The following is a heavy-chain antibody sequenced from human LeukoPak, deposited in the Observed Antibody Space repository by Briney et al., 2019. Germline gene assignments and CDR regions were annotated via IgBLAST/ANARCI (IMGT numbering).Heavy chain of an antibody. D-gene: IGHD4-17*01. CDR2: ISSSSSYT. Sequence: GGSLRLSCAASGFTFSSYSMNWVRQAPGKGLEWVSSISSSSSYTYYADSVKGRFTISRDNAKNSLYLQMNSLRAEDTAVYYCARVTVTTEYYFDYWGQGTLVTVSS. J-gene: IGHJ4*02. CDR1: GFTFSSYS. CDR3: ARVTVTTEYYFDY. V-gene: IGHV3-21*01.